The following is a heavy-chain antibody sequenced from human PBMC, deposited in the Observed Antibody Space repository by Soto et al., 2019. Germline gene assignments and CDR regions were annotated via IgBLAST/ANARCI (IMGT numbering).Heavy chain of an antibody. Sequence: SETLSLTCAVSGGSISIGGYSWSWIRQPPGKGLEWIGYIYHSGSTYYNPSLKSRVTISVDRSKNQFSLKLSSVTAADTAVYYCALIDSVGALADWGQGTLVTVSS. CDR3: ALIDSVGALAD. J-gene: IGHJ4*02. CDR2: IYHSGST. V-gene: IGHV4-30-2*01. D-gene: IGHD1-26*01. CDR1: GGSISIGGYS.